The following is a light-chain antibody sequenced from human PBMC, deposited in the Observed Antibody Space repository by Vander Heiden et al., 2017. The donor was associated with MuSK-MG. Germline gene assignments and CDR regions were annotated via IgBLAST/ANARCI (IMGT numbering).Light chain of an antibody. CDR2: GAS. CDR1: QSVSSSY. Sequence: EIVLTQSPGTLSLSAGERATLSCRASQSVSSSYIAWYQQKPGQPPRLLIYGASSRATAIPDRFSGSGSGADFTLAISRLEPEDSAVYYCQHYGSSPGTFGQGTKVEIK. J-gene: IGKJ1*01. CDR3: QHYGSSPGT. V-gene: IGKV3-20*01.